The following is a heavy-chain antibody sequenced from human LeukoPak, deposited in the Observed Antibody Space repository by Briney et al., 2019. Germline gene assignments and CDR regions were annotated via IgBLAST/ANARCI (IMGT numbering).Heavy chain of an antibody. V-gene: IGHV4-30-4*08. Sequence: PSETLSLTCTVSGGSISSGDYYWSWIRQPPGKGLEWIGCIYYSGNTFHYNPSLKSRVNISVGTSKNQFSLRLSSVTAVDTAVYYCASTNCSSAGCYGANWFDPWGQGTLVTVSS. J-gene: IGHJ5*02. D-gene: IGHD2-2*01. CDR1: GGSISSGDYY. CDR2: IYYSGNT. CDR3: ASTNCSSAGCYGANWFDP.